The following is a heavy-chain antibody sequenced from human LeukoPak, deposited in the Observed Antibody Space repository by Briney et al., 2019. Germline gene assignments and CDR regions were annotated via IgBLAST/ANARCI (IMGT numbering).Heavy chain of an antibody. CDR3: AKDLTYYDYVWGSYRKGGPGYYFDY. Sequence: GGSLRLSCAASGFTFSSYAMSWVRQAPGKGLEWVSAISGGGGSTYYADPVKGRFTISRDNSKNTLYLQMNSLRAEDTAVYYCAKDLTYYDYVWGSYRKGGPGYYFDYWGQGTLVTVSS. CDR2: ISGGGGST. CDR1: GFTFSSYA. V-gene: IGHV3-23*01. D-gene: IGHD3-16*02. J-gene: IGHJ4*02.